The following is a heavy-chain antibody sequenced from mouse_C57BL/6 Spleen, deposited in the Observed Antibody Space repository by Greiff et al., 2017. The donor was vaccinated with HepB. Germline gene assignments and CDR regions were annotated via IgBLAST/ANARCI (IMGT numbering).Heavy chain of an antibody. CDR3: ASPLYYGSSLFDY. V-gene: IGHV1-50*01. CDR1: GYTFTSYW. Sequence: QVHVKQPGAELVKPGASVKLSCKASGYTFTSYWMQWVKQRPGQGLEWIGEIDPSDSYTNYNQKFKGKATLTVDTSSSTAYMQLSSLTSEDSAVYYCASPLYYGSSLFDYWGQGTTLTVSS. CDR2: IDPSDSYT. D-gene: IGHD1-1*01. J-gene: IGHJ2*01.